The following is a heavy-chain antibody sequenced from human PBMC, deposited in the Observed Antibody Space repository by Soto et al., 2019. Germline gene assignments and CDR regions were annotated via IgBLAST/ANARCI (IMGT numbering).Heavy chain of an antibody. CDR3: AREWFGSWPFDY. V-gene: IGHV3-74*01. D-gene: IGHD3-10*01. J-gene: IGHJ4*02. CDR1: GFTFSSYW. CDR2: INSDGSST. Sequence: GGSLRLSCAASGFTFSSYWMHWVRQAPGKGLVWVSRINSDGSSTSYADSVKGRFTISRDNAKNTLYLQMNSLRAEDTAVYYCAREWFGSWPFDYWGQGTLVTVSS.